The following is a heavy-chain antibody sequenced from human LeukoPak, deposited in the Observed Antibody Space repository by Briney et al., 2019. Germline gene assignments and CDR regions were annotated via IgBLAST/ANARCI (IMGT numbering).Heavy chain of an antibody. J-gene: IGHJ5*02. D-gene: IGHD6-13*01. V-gene: IGHV4-34*01. CDR1: GGSFSGYY. Sequence: SETLSLTCAVYGGSFSGYYWSWIRQPPGKGLEWIGEINHSGSINYNPSLKSRVTISVDTSKNQFSLKLSSVTAADTAVYYCARGRNLGGTIAAAGTGWFDPWGQGTLVTVSS. CDR3: ARGRNLGGTIAAAGTGWFDP. CDR2: INHSGSI.